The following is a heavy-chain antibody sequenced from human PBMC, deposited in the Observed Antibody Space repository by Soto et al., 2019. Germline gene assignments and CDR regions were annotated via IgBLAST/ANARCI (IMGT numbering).Heavy chain of an antibody. D-gene: IGHD3-9*01. V-gene: IGHV3-23*01. Sequence: GGSLRLSCEASGFTLRNYAMTWVRQAPGKGLEWVSLISANDVGTYYAESVKTRFTISTDQSRNTVYLQMDSLRADDTAIYYCAKAKNDYDWDNRPPFDYWGQGTLVTVSS. CDR1: GFTLRNYA. CDR2: ISANDVGT. CDR3: AKAKNDYDWDNRPPFDY. J-gene: IGHJ4*02.